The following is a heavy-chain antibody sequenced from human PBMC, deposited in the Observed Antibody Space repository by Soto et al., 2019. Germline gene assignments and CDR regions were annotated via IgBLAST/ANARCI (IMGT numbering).Heavy chain of an antibody. D-gene: IGHD3-16*01. V-gene: IGHV3-23*01. Sequence: EARLLESGGGFVQRGGSLRLSCAGSGYTFSSYAIMWVRQAPGQGLEWISTIRGSGAATFYTDSVKGRFTISRDNFKNTVSLQMNSMRAADSALYYCAKAAARFGDPYYYMELWGKGTTVTVSS. J-gene: IGHJ6*03. CDR3: AKAAARFGDPYYYMEL. CDR2: IRGSGAAT. CDR1: GYTFSSYA.